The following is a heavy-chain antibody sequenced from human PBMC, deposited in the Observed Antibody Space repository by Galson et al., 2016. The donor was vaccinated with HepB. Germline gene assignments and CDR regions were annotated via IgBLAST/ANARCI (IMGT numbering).Heavy chain of an antibody. D-gene: IGHD2-15*01. CDR1: GYTFTGYL. V-gene: IGHV1-2*02. CDR3: AKTGGYRGWEFDL. CDR2: INPHSGGT. J-gene: IGHJ2*01. Sequence: SVKVSCKASGYTFTGYLMRWVRQAPGQGLEYMGWINPHSGGTNYAQRFQGRVTMTTDTSINTGYLELSRLTSDDTAVYYCAKTGGYRGWEFDLWGRGTLVTVSS.